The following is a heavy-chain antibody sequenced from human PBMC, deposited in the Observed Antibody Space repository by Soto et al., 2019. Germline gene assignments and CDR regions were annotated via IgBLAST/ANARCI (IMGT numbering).Heavy chain of an antibody. Sequence: PXETRSLPCAVSGYSISSGYCWGWLRQPPVKGLEWIGSSYHGGSTYYNPSLNSRVTLSIDMTNNHVSLILNSVTAADTAVYYCARVGPWVPYYYDSSPYTFENWFDPWGQGTLVTVSS. CDR3: ARVGPWVPYYYDSSPYTFENWFDP. CDR1: GYSISSGYC. V-gene: IGHV4-38-2*01. D-gene: IGHD3-22*01. J-gene: IGHJ5*02. CDR2: SYHGGST.